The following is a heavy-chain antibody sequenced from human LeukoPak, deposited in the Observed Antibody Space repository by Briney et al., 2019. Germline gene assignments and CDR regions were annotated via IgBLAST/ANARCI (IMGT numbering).Heavy chain of an antibody. Sequence: SETLSLTCSVSGGYISSHYWSWIRQPPGKGPEWIGYIYYTGSANYNPSLESRVTISIDTSKKQLSLKLRSVTAADTAVYYCARDRRESSKPNDAFDIWGQGTMVTVSS. CDR2: IYYTGSA. CDR3: ARDRRESSKPNDAFDI. J-gene: IGHJ3*02. V-gene: IGHV4-59*11. D-gene: IGHD4-11*01. CDR1: GGYISSHY.